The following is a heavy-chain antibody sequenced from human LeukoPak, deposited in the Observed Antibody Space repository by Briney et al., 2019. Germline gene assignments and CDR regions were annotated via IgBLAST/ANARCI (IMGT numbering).Heavy chain of an antibody. CDR2: IWYDGSNK. CDR3: AREVVSSPSYFDS. CDR1: GFTFRSYG. D-gene: IGHD2-15*01. Sequence: PGGSLRLSCAASGFTFRSYGMHWVRQAPGKGLEWVAVIWYDGSNKYYADSVKGRFTISRDNSRNTLYLLMNSLIPEDTAVYYCAREVVSSPSYFDSWGQGTLVTVSS. J-gene: IGHJ4*02. V-gene: IGHV3-33*01.